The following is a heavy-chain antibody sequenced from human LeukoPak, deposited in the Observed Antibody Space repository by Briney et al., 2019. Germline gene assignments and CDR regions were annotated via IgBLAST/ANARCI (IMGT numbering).Heavy chain of an antibody. Sequence: GGSLRLSCAASGFTFSSYSMNWVRQAPGKGLEWVSSISSSSSYIYYADSVKGRFTISRDNAKNSLYLQMNSLRAEDTAVYYCARDLLLWFGELSNWFDPWGQGTLVTVSS. CDR3: ARDLLLWFGELSNWFDP. CDR1: GFTFSSYS. CDR2: ISSSSSYI. D-gene: IGHD3-10*01. J-gene: IGHJ5*02. V-gene: IGHV3-21*01.